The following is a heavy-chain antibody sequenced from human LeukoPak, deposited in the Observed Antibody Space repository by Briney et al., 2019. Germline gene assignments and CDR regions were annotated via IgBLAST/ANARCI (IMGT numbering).Heavy chain of an antibody. J-gene: IGHJ4*02. V-gene: IGHV3-23*01. Sequence: GGSLRLSCAASGFTFSSYAMSWVRQAPGKGVEWVSAISGSGGSTYYADSVKGRFTISRDNSKNTLYLQMISLRAEDTAVYYCAKETFGGVIVRQYYFDYWGQGTLVTVSS. CDR3: AKETFGGVIVRQYYFDY. CDR2: ISGSGGST. D-gene: IGHD3-16*02. CDR1: GFTFSSYA.